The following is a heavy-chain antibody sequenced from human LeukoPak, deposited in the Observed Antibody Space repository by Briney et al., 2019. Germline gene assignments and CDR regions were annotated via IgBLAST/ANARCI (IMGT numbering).Heavy chain of an antibody. D-gene: IGHD6-6*01. V-gene: IGHV3-48*03. Sequence: GGSLRLSCATSGFSFSISELNWVRQAPGKGLEWVSYISSSGTTIYYADSVKGRFTISRDNAKNSLYLQMNSLRVEDTAVYFCAKRSVPARPGYWGQGTLVTVSS. CDR3: AKRSVPARPGY. J-gene: IGHJ4*02. CDR1: GFSFSISE. CDR2: ISSSGTTI.